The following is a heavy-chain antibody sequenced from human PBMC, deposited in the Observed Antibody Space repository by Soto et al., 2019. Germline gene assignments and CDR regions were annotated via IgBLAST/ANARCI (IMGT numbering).Heavy chain of an antibody. CDR3: ARDGGKTKNYYDRRDRWGAFDI. D-gene: IGHD3-22*01. CDR1: GYTFTSYG. CDR2: ISAYSGNT. J-gene: IGHJ3*02. Sequence: GASVKVSCKASGYTFTSYGISWVRQAPGQGLEWMGWISAYSGNTNYAQKLQGRVTMTTDTSTSTAYMELRSLRSDDTAVYYCARDGGKTKNYYDRRDRWGAFDIWGQGTMVTVSS. V-gene: IGHV1-18*04.